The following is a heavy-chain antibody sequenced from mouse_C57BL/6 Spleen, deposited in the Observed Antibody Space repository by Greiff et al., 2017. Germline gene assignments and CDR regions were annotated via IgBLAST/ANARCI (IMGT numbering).Heavy chain of an antibody. Sequence: QVQLQQPGAELVKPGASVKLSCKASGYTFTSYWMHWVKQRPGQGLEWIGMIHPNSGSTNYNEKFKSKDTLTVDKSSSTAYMQLSSLTSEDSAVYYCARPGCTTVVGPHFDYWGQGTTRTVSS. CDR2: IHPNSGST. V-gene: IGHV1-64*01. CDR1: GYTFTSYW. J-gene: IGHJ2*01. CDR3: ARPGCTTVVGPHFDY. D-gene: IGHD1-1*01.